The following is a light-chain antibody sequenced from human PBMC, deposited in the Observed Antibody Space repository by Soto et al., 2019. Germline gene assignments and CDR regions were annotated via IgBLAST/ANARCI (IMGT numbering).Light chain of an antibody. CDR2: EVS. CDR3: CSYAGSNVV. CDR1: SSDVGAYNY. J-gene: IGLJ2*01. V-gene: IGLV2-8*01. Sequence: QSALTQPPSASGSPGQSVTISCTGTSSDVGAYNYVSWYQQHPGKAPKLMIYEVSKRPSGVPDRFSGSKSGNTASLTVSGLQAEDEADYYCCSYAGSNVVFGGGTKVTVL.